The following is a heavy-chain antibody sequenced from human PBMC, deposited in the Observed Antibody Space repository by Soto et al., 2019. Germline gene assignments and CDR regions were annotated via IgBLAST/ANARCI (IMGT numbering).Heavy chain of an antibody. CDR2: ISGSGGST. J-gene: IGHJ4*02. Sequence: GGSLRLSCAASGFTFGSYAMSWVRQAPGKGLEWVSAISGSGGSTYYADSVQGRFTISRDNSKNTLYLQMNSLRAEVTAVYYCAKDKPVSSWGPVDYWGQGTLVTVSS. D-gene: IGHD6-13*01. CDR3: AKDKPVSSWGPVDY. V-gene: IGHV3-23*01. CDR1: GFTFGSYA.